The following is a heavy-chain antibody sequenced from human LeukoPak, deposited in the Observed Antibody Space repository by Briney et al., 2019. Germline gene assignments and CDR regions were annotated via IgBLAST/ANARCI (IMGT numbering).Heavy chain of an antibody. V-gene: IGHV3-48*03. Sequence: GSLRLSCAVSGFTFSDYEMTWVRQAPGKGVEWISFITSSGATKYYADSVRGRFAISRDNANNSLYLLVDSLRADDTAVYFCARILGNNYYYYYMDVWGKGTTVTVSS. CDR2: ITSSGATK. CDR3: ARILGNNYYYYYMDV. J-gene: IGHJ6*03. CDR1: GFTFSDYE.